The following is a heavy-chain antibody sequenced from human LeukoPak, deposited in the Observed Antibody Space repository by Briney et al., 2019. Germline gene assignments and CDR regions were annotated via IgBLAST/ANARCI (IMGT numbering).Heavy chain of an antibody. J-gene: IGHJ4*02. Sequence: PSETLSLTCAGSGGSISSGAYYWSWIRQHPGKGLEWIGYIYYSGSTYYNPSLKSRVTISVDTSKNQFSLKLSSVTAADTAVYYCASIRTVVGGPFDYWGQGTLVTVSS. CDR1: GGSISSGAYY. CDR3: ASIRTVVGGPFDY. CDR2: IYYSGST. V-gene: IGHV4-31*11. D-gene: IGHD4-23*01.